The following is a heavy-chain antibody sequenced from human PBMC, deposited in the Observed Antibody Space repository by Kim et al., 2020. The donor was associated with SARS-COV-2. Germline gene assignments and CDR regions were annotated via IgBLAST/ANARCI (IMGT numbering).Heavy chain of an antibody. CDR2: IMWNTDGI. CDR3: TKDVLAGGADV. V-gene: IGHV3-9*01. J-gene: IGHJ6*02. D-gene: IGHD3-3*02. Sequence: GGSLRLSCIASGFTFHDHAMHWVRQAPGKGLEWVSGIMWNTDGIGYADSVKGRFTTSIDKAKNSLYLQMNSLRPEDTALYYCTKDVLAGGADVWGQGTAV. CDR1: GFTFHDHA.